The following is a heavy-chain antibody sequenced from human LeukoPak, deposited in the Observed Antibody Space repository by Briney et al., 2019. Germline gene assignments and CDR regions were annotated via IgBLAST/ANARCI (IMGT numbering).Heavy chain of an antibody. V-gene: IGHV4-59*08. CDR2: IYYSGST. D-gene: IGHD2-2*01. CDR3: ARQRDGKGNIVVVSYFDY. J-gene: IGHJ4*02. Sequence: SETLSLTCTVSGGSISSYYWSWIRQPPGKGLEWIGYIYYSGSTNYNPSLKSRVTISVDTSKNQFSLKLSSVTAADTAVYYCARQRDGKGNIVVVSYFDYWGQGTLVTVSS. CDR1: GGSISSYY.